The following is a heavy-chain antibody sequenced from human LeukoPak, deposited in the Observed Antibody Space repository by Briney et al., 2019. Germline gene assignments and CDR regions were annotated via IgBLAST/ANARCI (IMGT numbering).Heavy chain of an antibody. D-gene: IGHD5-12*01. CDR3: ARDRSIVATGRYFDY. CDR2: INPSGGST. V-gene: IGHV1-46*01. J-gene: IGHJ4*02. CDR1: GYTFTAYY. Sequence: GASVKVSCKASGYTFTAYYMHWVRQAPGQGLEWMGIINPSGGSTSYAQKFQGRVTMTRDTSTSTVYMEPSSLRSEDTAVYYCARDRSIVATGRYFDYWGQGTLVTVSS.